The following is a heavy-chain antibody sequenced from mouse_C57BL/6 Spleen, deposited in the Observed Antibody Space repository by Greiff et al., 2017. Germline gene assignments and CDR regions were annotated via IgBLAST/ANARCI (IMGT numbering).Heavy chain of an antibody. CDR2: ISSGSSTT. V-gene: IGHV5-17*01. J-gene: IGHJ4*01. Sequence: DVKLVESGGGLVKPGGSLKLSCAASGFTFSDYGMHWVRQAPGKGLEWVAYISSGSSTTYYADTVKGRYTISRDKAKNTLFLQMNSLTSEDTAMYYCARRTGLYYARDYGGQGTAVTVST. CDR1: GFTFSDYG. CDR3: ARRTGLYYARDY.